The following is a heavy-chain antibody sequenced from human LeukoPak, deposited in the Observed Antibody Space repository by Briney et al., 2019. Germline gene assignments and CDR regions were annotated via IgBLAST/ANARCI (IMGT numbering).Heavy chain of an antibody. CDR3: ARLPPPYYYDSSGYAFDI. CDR1: GGSISSYY. D-gene: IGHD3-22*01. CDR2: IYTSGST. J-gene: IGHJ3*02. Sequence: PSETLSLTCTVSGGSISSYYWSWIRQPPGKGLEWIGYIYTSGSTNYNPSLKSRVTMSVDTSKNQFSLKLSSVTAADTAVYYCARLPPPYYYDSSGYAFDIWGQGTMVTVSS. V-gene: IGHV4-4*08.